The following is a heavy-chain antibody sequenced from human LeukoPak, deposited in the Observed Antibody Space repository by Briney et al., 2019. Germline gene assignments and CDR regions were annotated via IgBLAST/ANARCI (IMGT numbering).Heavy chain of an antibody. CDR2: ISSSSSYI. CDR3: AGGPSYYYGMDV. Sequence: PGGSLRLSCAASGFTFSSYSMNWVRQAPGKGLEWVSSISSSSSYIYYADSVKGRFTISRYNAKNSLYLQMNSLRAEDTAVYYCAGGPSYYYGMDVWGQGTTVTVSS. J-gene: IGHJ6*02. V-gene: IGHV3-21*01. CDR1: GFTFSSYS.